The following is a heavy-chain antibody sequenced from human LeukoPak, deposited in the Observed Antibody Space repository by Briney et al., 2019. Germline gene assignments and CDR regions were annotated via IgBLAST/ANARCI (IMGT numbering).Heavy chain of an antibody. D-gene: IGHD3-10*01. J-gene: IGHJ5*02. Sequence: LSGGSLRLSCAASGFTFSSYNMNWVRQAPGKGLEWVSYISSSSNTIYYADSVKGRFTISRDNAKNSLYLQMNSLRAEDTAVYYCARDKYGSGSSLFDPWGQGTLVTVSS. CDR2: ISSSSNTI. CDR1: GFTFSSYN. CDR3: ARDKYGSGSSLFDP. V-gene: IGHV3-48*01.